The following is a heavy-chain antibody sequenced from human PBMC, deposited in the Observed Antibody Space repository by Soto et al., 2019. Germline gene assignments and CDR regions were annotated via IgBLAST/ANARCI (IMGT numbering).Heavy chain of an antibody. CDR2: INPCGGST. D-gene: IGHD5-18*01. CDR3: ARDLVTDGTTFDY. Sequence: QVQLVQSGAEVKKPGASVKVSCKASGYTFTSYYMHWVRQAPGQGLEWVGIINPCGGSTSYAQKFQGRVTMTRDTSTSTVYMELSSLRSEDTAVYYCARDLVTDGTTFDYWGQGTLVTVSS. J-gene: IGHJ4*02. CDR1: GYTFTSYY. V-gene: IGHV1-46*01.